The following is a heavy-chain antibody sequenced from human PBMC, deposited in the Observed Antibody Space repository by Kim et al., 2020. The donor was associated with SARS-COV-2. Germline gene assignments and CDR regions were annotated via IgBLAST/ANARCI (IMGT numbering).Heavy chain of an antibody. V-gene: IGHV4-34*01. CDR1: GESFTGYY. J-gene: IGHJ6*02. CDR3: ARGGIAILSNYYYALDV. Sequence: SETLSLTCAVYGESFTGYYWSWIRKSPGAGLEWIGEINHSGSTEYNSSLKSRVSISRDTSKKQFSLRVKSVTAADTAVYYCARGGIAILSNYYYALDVWGQGTTVTVSS. D-gene: IGHD3-3*01. CDR2: INHSGST.